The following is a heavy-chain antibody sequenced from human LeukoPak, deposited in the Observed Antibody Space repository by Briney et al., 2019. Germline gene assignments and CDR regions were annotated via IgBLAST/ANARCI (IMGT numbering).Heavy chain of an antibody. J-gene: IGHJ4*02. CDR3: TTDYDYGDYKEKVDFDY. Sequence: GGSLRLSCAASGFTFSSYAMNWVRQAPGKGLEWVSSISGSGGSTYYADSVKGRFTISRDNSKNTLYLQMNSLKTEDTAVYYCTTDYDYGDYKEKVDFDYWGQGTLVTVSS. D-gene: IGHD4-17*01. CDR1: GFTFSSYA. CDR2: ISGSGGST. V-gene: IGHV3-23*01.